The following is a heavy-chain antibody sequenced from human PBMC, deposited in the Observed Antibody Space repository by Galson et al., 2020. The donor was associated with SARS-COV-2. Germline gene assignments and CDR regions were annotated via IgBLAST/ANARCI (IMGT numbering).Heavy chain of an antibody. CDR1: GGSLNSYH. V-gene: IGHV1-69*06. J-gene: IGHJ4*02. CDR2: ILPIFGST. D-gene: IGHD6-6*01. CDR3: ARERPNSSGIDY. Sequence: SVKVSCKASGGSLNSYHVSWVRQAPGQGLEWMGAILPIFGSTNYAQNFQGRVTITADKSTSTIYMELTSLRSQDTAVYYCARERPNSSGIDYWGQGTLVNVSS.